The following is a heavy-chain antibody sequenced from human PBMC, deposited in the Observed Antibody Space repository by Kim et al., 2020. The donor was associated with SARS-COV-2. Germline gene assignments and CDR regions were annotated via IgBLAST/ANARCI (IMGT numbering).Heavy chain of an antibody. V-gene: IGHV3-23*01. Sequence: GGSLRLSCEASGFTFSNYAMSWVRQAPGKGLEWVSGISGSADSTSYDYAAPVRVSISSSSAETTLSLQLQSLRLENKAIDYYSNETYYYDSRGQ. D-gene: IGHD3-22*01. CDR1: GFTFSNYA. CDR2: ISGSADST. J-gene: IGHJ1*01. CDR3: SNETYYYDS.